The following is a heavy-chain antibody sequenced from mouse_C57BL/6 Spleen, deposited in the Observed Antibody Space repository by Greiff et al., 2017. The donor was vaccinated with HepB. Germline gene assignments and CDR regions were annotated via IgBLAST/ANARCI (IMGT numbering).Heavy chain of an antibody. J-gene: IGHJ4*01. D-gene: IGHD3-3*01. CDR1: GYTFTDYY. Sequence: EVKLMESGPVLVKPGASVKMSCKASGYTFTDYYMNWVKQSHGKSLEWIGVINPYNGGTSYNQKFKGKATLTVDKSSSTAYMELNSLTSEDSAVYYCARGGPDYYAMDYWGQGTSVTVSS. CDR3: ARGGPDYYAMDY. CDR2: INPYNGGT. V-gene: IGHV1-19*01.